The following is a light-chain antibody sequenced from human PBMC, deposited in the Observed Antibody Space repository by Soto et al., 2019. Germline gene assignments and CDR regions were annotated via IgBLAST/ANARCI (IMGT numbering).Light chain of an antibody. CDR1: QSVSNNY. J-gene: IGKJ5*01. Sequence: EIVSTQSPGTLSLSPGERATLSCRASQSVSNNYLAWYQQKPGQAPRLLIYDASNRATGIPARFSGSGSGTDFTLTISSLEPEDFAVYYCQQRSNWPITFGQGTRLEI. V-gene: IGKV3-11*01. CDR2: DAS. CDR3: QQRSNWPIT.